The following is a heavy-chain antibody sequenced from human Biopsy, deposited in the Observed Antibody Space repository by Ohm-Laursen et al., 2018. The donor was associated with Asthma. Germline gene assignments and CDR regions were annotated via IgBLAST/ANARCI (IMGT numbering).Heavy chain of an antibody. CDR1: GFTFRSYA. CDR2: GGSYYDGGLK. Sequence: LSCAASGFTFRSYAMHWVRQAPGKGLEWVAVGGSYYDGGLKYYADSVNGRFTVSRDDSKNTLYLQMNSLRPDDTAVYYCARDVMEWYLPAFDFWGQGTLVTVSS. CDR3: ARDVMEWYLPAFDF. D-gene: IGHD3-3*01. J-gene: IGHJ4*02. V-gene: IGHV3-30-3*01.